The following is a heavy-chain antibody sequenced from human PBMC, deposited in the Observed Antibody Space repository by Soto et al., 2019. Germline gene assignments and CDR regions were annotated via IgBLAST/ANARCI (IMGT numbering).Heavy chain of an antibody. V-gene: IGHV3-15*01. Sequence: SLRLSCAASGFTFSNAWMSWVRQAPGKGLEWVGRIKSKTDGGTTDYAAPVKGRFTISRDDSKNTLYLQMNSLKTEDTAVYYCTTALPGYCSSTSCFDAFDIWGQGTMVTVS. D-gene: IGHD2-2*01. CDR2: IKSKTDGGTT. J-gene: IGHJ3*02. CDR1: GFTFSNAW. CDR3: TTALPGYCSSTSCFDAFDI.